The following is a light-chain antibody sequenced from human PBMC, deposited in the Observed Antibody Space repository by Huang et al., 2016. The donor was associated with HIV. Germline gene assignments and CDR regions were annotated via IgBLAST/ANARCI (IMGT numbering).Light chain of an antibody. CDR2: AAS. CDR1: QSITTY. V-gene: IGKV1-39*01. J-gene: IGKJ4*01. Sequence: DIQMTQFPSSLSASVGDRVTITCRASQSITTYLNWYQQKPGKAPKLLIYAASSLQSGVPSRFSGSGSGTDFTLTISSLQPEDFGSYFCQQSYSTSFGGGTKVEIK. CDR3: QQSYSTS.